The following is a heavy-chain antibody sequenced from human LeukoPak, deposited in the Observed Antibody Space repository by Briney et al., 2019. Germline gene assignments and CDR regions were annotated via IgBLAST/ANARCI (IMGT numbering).Heavy chain of an antibody. J-gene: IGHJ3*02. V-gene: IGHV4-39*01. CDR1: GGSISSSSDY. Sequence: SETLSLTCTVSGGSISSSSDYWGWIRQPPGKGLEWIGSIYYSGSTYYNPSLKSRVTISVDTSKNQFSLKLSSVTAADTAVYYCARHSTEVRGYDAFDIWGQGTMVTVSS. D-gene: IGHD3-10*01. CDR3: ARHSTEVRGYDAFDI. CDR2: IYYSGST.